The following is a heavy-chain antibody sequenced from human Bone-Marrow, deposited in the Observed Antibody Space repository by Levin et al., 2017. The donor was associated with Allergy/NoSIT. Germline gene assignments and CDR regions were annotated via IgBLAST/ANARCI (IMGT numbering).Heavy chain of an antibody. J-gene: IGHJ5*02. CDR2: MNPNSGNT. D-gene: IGHD1-26*01. CDR3: VRGGGGATSDWFDP. CDR1: GYIFTNYG. Sequence: PGESLKISCKASGYIFTNYGINWVRQATGQGLEWMGWMNPNSGNTDYAQKFQGRVTMTRNTSISTAYMELSSLRSEDTAMYYCVRGGGGATSDWFDPWGQGTLVTVSS. V-gene: IGHV1-8*01.